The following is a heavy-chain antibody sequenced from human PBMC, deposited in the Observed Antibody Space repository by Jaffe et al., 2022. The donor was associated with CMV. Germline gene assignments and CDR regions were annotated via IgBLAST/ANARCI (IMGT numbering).Heavy chain of an antibody. CDR2: INHSGST. CDR3: ARVYSSSFVARF. CDR1: GGSFSGYY. Sequence: QVQLQQWGAGLLKPSETLSLTCAVYGGSFSGYYWSWIRQPPGKGLEWIGEINHSGSTNYNPSLKSRVTISVDTSKNQFSLKLSSVTAADTAVYYCARVYSSSFVARFWGQGTLVTVSS. D-gene: IGHD6-13*01. J-gene: IGHJ4*02. V-gene: IGHV4-34*01.